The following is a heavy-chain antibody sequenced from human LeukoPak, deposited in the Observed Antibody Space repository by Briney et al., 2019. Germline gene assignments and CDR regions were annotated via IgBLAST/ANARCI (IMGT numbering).Heavy chain of an antibody. J-gene: IGHJ4*02. V-gene: IGHV3-23*01. Sequence: GGSLRLSCAASGFTFSNYAMRWVRQAPGKGLQWVSAIGSSGATQHYADAVQGRFTISRDNSKNTVYLQMNSLRGEDTAVYYCARVFSTYYFDYWGQGTLVTVSS. CDR1: GFTFSNYA. CDR3: ARVFSTYYFDY. CDR2: IGSSGATQ. D-gene: IGHD3-3*02.